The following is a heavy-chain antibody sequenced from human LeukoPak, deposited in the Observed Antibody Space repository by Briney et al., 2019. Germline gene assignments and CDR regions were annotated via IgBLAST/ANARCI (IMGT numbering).Heavy chain of an antibody. Sequence: PGGSLRLSCAASGFTFSSYGMHWVRRAPGKGLEWVAVIWYDGSNKYYADSVKGRFTISRDNSKNTLYLQMNSLRAEDTAVYYCVEGSRYSRHWGQGTLVTVSS. CDR3: VEGSRYSRH. V-gene: IGHV3-33*01. CDR1: GFTFSSYG. D-gene: IGHD6-13*01. CDR2: IWYDGSNK. J-gene: IGHJ4*02.